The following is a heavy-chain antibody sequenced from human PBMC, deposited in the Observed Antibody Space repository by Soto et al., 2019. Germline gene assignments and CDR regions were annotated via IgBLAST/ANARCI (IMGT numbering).Heavy chain of an antibody. J-gene: IGHJ6*02. CDR3: AREGVYCTNGVCYTQLYYYYYGMDV. CDR1: GGSFSGYY. D-gene: IGHD2-8*01. V-gene: IGHV4-34*01. CDR2: INHIGST. Sequence: PSETLSLTCAVYGGSFSGYYWSWCRQPPGKGLGWIGEINHIGSTNYNPSLKSRVTISVDTSKNQFSLKLSSVTAADTAVYYCAREGVYCTNGVCYTQLYYYYYGMDVWGQGTTVTVSS.